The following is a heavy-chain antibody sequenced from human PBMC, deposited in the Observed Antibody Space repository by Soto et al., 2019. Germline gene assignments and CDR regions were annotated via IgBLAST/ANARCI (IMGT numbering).Heavy chain of an antibody. CDR2: ISGSGGST. J-gene: IGHJ4*02. D-gene: IGHD6-19*01. V-gene: IGHV3-23*01. CDR3: AKERGQWLVNG. CDR1: GFTFSSYA. Sequence: EVQLLESGGGLVQPGGSLRLSCAASGFTFSSYAVSWVRQAPGKGPEWISAISGSGGSTYYADSVKGRFTISRDNSKNSLYLQMNSLRAEDTAVYYCAKERGQWLVNGWGQGTLVTVSS.